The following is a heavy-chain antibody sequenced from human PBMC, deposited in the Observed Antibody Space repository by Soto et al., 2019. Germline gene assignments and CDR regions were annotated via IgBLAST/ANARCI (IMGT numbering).Heavy chain of an antibody. V-gene: IGHV4-28*05. D-gene: IGHD1-26*01. J-gene: IGHJ4*02. CDR3: ARIGGIVLGGPIDY. Sequence: QVQLQESGPGLVKPSDTLSLTCRVSGYFISSGHRWGWIRQPPGKGLEWLGHINYSGSIYHDPSLKSRVTXXLXTYXNQFSLRLSSVTAVDTAVYYCARIGGIVLGGPIDYWGQGTLVTVSS. CDR1: GYFISSGHR. CDR2: INYSGSI.